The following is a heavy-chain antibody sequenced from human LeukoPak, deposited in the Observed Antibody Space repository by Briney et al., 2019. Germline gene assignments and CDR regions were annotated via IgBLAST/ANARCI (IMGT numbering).Heavy chain of an antibody. CDR1: GGSFCGYY. D-gene: IGHD7-27*01. CDR3: ARELANWANWYFAV. CDR2: INHSGST. J-gene: IGHJ2*01. Sequence: SSETLSLTCAVYGGSFCGYYWSLIRQPPGKGLEWIGEINHSGSTNYNPSLKSRVTISVDTSKKQFSLKLSSVTAADTAVYYCARELANWANWYFAVCSRGTLVTVSS. V-gene: IGHV4-34*01.